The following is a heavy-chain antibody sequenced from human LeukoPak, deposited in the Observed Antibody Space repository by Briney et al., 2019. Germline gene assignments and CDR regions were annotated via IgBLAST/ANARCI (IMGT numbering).Heavy chain of an antibody. CDR2: INHSGST. CDR1: GGSFSGYY. Sequence: SETLSLTCAVYGGSFSGYYWSWIRQPPGKGLEWIGEINHSGSTNYNPSLKSRVTISVDTSKNQFSLKLSSVTAADTAVYYCARLSPHTYYYGSGSYCKTVYYYGMDVWGQGTTVTVSS. CDR3: ARLSPHTYYYGSGSYCKTVYYYGMDV. D-gene: IGHD3-10*01. V-gene: IGHV4-34*01. J-gene: IGHJ6*02.